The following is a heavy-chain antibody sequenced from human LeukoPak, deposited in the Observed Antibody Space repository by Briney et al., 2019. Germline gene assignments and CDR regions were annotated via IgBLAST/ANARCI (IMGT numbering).Heavy chain of an antibody. J-gene: IGHJ4*02. V-gene: IGHV5-51*01. Sequence: GESLKISCKGSGYSFTSYWIGWVRQMPGKGLEWMGIIYPGDSDTRYSPSFQGQVTISADKSISTAYLQWSSLKASDTAMYYCARGTRQYYYDSSGYFHYWGQGTLGTVSS. CDR1: GYSFTSYW. CDR3: ARGTRQYYYDSSGYFHY. CDR2: IYPGDSDT. D-gene: IGHD3-22*01.